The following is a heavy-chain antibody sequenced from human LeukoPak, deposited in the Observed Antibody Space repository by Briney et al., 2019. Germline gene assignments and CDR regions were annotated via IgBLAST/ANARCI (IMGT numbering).Heavy chain of an antibody. CDR3: ASDGGVRGVISSTEEGD. V-gene: IGHV3-30-3*01. J-gene: IGHJ4*02. Sequence: PGGSLRLSCAASGVTFSSYAMRWVRQAPGKGLEWVAVISYDGSNKYYADSVKGRFTISRDNSKNTVYLQMNSLRAEDTAVYFCASDGGVRGVISSTEEGDWGQGSLVTV. D-gene: IGHD3-10*01. CDR2: ISYDGSNK. CDR1: GVTFSSYA.